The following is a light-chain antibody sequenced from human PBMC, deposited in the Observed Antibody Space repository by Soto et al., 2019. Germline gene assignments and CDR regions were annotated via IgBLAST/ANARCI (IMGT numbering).Light chain of an antibody. CDR3: SSYTSTSTVI. V-gene: IGLV2-14*03. CDR2: DVS. Sequence: QFALTQPASVSGSLGQSTTISCTGTSSDVGNYNYVSWYQQHPDKAPKLMIFDVSNRPSGISNRFSGSKSGNTASLTISGLQAEDEADYYCSSYTSTSTVIFGGGTKLTVL. CDR1: SSDVGNYNY. J-gene: IGLJ2*01.